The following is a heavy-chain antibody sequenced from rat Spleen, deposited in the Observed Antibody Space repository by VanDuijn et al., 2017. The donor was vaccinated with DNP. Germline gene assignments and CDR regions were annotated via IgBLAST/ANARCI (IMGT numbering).Heavy chain of an antibody. V-gene: IGHV5S11*01. Sequence: EVQLVESGGGLVQPGRSMKLSCVASGFTFSHYYMAWVRQAPTKGLEWVASISIGGGNTYYRKSVKGRFTISRDNAKSALYLQMDSMRSEETATYYCASSMGIYYPYSFDYWGQGVVVTVSS. J-gene: IGHJ2*01. D-gene: IGHD1-12*02. CDR1: GFTFSHYY. CDR2: ISIGGGNT. CDR3: ASSMGIYYPYSFDY.